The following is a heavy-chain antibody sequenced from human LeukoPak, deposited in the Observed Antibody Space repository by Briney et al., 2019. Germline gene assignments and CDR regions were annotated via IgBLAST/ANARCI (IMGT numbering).Heavy chain of an antibody. Sequence: SETLSLTCAVYGGSFSGYYWSWIRQPPGKGLEWIGEINHSGSTNYDPSLKSRVTISVDTSKNQFSLKLSSVTAADTAVYYCASGPKWELLSGWGQGTLVTVSS. D-gene: IGHD1-26*01. V-gene: IGHV4-34*01. CDR3: ASGPKWELLSG. J-gene: IGHJ4*02. CDR2: INHSGST. CDR1: GGSFSGYY.